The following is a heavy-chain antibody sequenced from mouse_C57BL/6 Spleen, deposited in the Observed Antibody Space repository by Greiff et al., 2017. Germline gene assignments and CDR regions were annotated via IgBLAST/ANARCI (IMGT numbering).Heavy chain of an antibody. CDR3: ARNGYGKYWYCDV. V-gene: IGHV5-17*01. CDR2: ISSGSSTI. CDR1: GFTFSDYG. Sequence: VKLVESGGGLVKPGGSLKLSCAASGFTFSDYGMHWVRQAPEKGLEWVAYISSGSSTIYYADTVKGRFTISRDNAKNTLFLQMTSLRSEDTAMYYCARNGYGKYWYCDVWGTGTTVTGSS. J-gene: IGHJ1*03. D-gene: IGHD2-2*01.